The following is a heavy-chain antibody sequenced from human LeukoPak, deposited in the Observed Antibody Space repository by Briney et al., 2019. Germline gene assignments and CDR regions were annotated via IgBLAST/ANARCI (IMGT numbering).Heavy chain of an antibody. CDR3: AREGSSWSHYFDY. Sequence: SGTLSLTCTVSSGSISSYYWSWIRQPAGKGLEWIGRIYTSGSTNYNPSLKSRVTMSVDTSKNQCSLKLSSVTAADTAVYYCAREGSSWSHYFDYWGQGTLVTVSS. V-gene: IGHV4-4*07. D-gene: IGHD6-13*01. J-gene: IGHJ4*02. CDR1: SGSISSYY. CDR2: IYTSGST.